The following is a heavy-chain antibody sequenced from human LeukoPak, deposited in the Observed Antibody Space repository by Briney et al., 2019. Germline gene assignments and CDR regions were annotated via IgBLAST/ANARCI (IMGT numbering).Heavy chain of an antibody. CDR2: IRDSGGRT. V-gene: IGHV3-23*01. CDR1: GITLSNYG. J-gene: IGHJ4*02. Sequence: GGSLRLSCAVSGITLSNYGMSWVRQAPGKGLEWVAGIRDSGGRTNYADSVKGRFTISRDSPKNTLYLHMNSLRAEDTAVYFCAKRGVVIRVILVGFHKEAYYFDSWGQGALVTVSS. CDR3: AKRGVVIRVILVGFHKEAYYFDS. D-gene: IGHD3-22*01.